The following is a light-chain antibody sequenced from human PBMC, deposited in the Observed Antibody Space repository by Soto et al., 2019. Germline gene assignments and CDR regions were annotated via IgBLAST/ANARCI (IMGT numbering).Light chain of an antibody. CDR2: YDS. CDR3: QVWDSSSDHPGAV. J-gene: IGLJ7*01. V-gene: IGLV3-21*04. Sequence: SYELTQPPSVSVAPGKTARITCGGNNIGSKSVHWYQQKPGQAPVLVIYYDSDRPSGIPERFSGSNSGNTATLTISRVEAGDEADYHCQVWDSSSDHPGAVFGGGTQLTVL. CDR1: NIGSKS.